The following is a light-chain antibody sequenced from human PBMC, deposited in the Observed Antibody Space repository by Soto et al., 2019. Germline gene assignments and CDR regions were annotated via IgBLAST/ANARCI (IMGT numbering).Light chain of an antibody. J-gene: IGLJ1*01. CDR3: CSYAGSSTFPYV. V-gene: IGLV2-23*02. Sequence: QSALNQPASVSGSPGQSITISCTGTSSDVGSYNLVSWYQHHPGKAPKLMIYEVSKRPSGVSNRFSGSKSGNTASLTISGLQAEDEADYYCCSYAGSSTFPYVFGTGTKVTVL. CDR2: EVS. CDR1: SSDVGSYNL.